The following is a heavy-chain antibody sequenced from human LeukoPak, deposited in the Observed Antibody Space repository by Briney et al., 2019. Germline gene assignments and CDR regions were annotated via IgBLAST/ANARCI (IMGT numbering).Heavy chain of an antibody. CDR1: GGSITSHY. CDR3: TRLLDNDSSGDTDTFDM. J-gene: IGHJ3*02. D-gene: IGHD3-22*01. Sequence: SETLSLTCTVSGGSITSHYWSWIRQAPGKGLEWIGFIYYSGRTKYNPSLQSRVTISLDTSEKKFSLKVTSVTAADTAVYYCTRLLDNDSSGDTDTFDMWGKGTVVTVSS. CDR2: IYYSGRT. V-gene: IGHV4-59*08.